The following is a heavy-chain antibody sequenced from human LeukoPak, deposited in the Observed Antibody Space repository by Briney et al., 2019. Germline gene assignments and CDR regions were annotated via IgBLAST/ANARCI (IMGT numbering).Heavy chain of an antibody. CDR2: IKQDGSEK. J-gene: IGHJ2*01. V-gene: IGHV3-7*01. CDR3: AGLAVAGSWGYFDL. D-gene: IGHD6-19*01. CDR1: GFTFSSYW. Sequence: PGGSLRLSCAASGFTFSSYWMSWVRQAPGKGLEWVANIKQDGSEKYYVDSVKGRFTISRDNAKNSLYLQMNSLRAEDTAVYYCAGLAVAGSWGYFDLWGRGTLVTVSS.